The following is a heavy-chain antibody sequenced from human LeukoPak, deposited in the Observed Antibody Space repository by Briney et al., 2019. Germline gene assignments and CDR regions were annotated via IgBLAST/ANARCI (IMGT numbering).Heavy chain of an antibody. D-gene: IGHD3-22*01. V-gene: IGHV1-69*13. Sequence: ASVKVSCKASGGTFSSYAISWVRQAPGQGLEWMGGIIPIFGTANYAQKFQGRVTITADESTSTAYMELSSLRSEDTAVYYCARVRMYYYDSSGHGGFDYWGQGTLVTVSS. CDR2: IIPIFGTA. CDR3: ARVRMYYYDSSGHGGFDY. CDR1: GGTFSSYA. J-gene: IGHJ4*02.